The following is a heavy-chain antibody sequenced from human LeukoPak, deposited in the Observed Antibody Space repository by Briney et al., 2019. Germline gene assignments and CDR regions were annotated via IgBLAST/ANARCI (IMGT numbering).Heavy chain of an antibody. CDR3: ARSHSGSYQEDY. V-gene: IGHV1-3*01. CDR2: INAGNGNT. D-gene: IGHD1-26*01. CDR1: GYTFTSYA. Sequence: ASVKVSCKASGYTFTSYAMHWVRQAPGQRLEWMGWINAGNGNTKYSQKFQGRVTITRDTSASTAYMELSSLRSEDTAVYYCARSHSGSYQEDYWGQGTLVTVSS. J-gene: IGHJ4*02.